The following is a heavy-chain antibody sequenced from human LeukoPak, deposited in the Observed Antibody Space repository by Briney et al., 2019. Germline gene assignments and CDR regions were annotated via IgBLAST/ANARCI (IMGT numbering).Heavy chain of an antibody. Sequence: GGPLRLSCVASGFTVSSNYMTWVRQAPGKGLEWVSVIYSSGSTYYADSVKGRFTISRDNSKNTLYLQMNSLRADDTAVYYCARRGNWGQGTLVTVSS. J-gene: IGHJ4*02. CDR1: GFTVSSNY. CDR3: ARRGN. V-gene: IGHV3-53*01. CDR2: IYSSGST.